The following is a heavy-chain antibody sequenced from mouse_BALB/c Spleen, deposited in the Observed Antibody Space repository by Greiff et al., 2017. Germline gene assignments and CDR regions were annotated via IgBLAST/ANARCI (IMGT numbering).Heavy chain of an antibody. J-gene: IGHJ2*01. CDR1: GFTFSSYT. V-gene: IGHV5-12-2*01. Sequence: EVQVVESGGGLVQPGGSLKLSCAASGFTFSSYTMSWVRQTPEKRLEWVAYISNGGGSTYYPDTVKGRFTISRDNAKNTLYLQMSSLKSEDTAMYYCARHLTGAFDYWGQGTTLTVSS. CDR2: ISNGGGST. D-gene: IGHD4-1*01. CDR3: ARHLTGAFDY.